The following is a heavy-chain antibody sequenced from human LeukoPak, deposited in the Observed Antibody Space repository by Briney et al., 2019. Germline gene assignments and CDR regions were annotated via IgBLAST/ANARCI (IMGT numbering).Heavy chain of an antibody. CDR2: INPNSGGT. CDR3: ARDGYYYDSSGYFGAY. D-gene: IGHD3-22*01. CDR1: GYTFTSYY. V-gene: IGHV1-2*02. J-gene: IGHJ4*02. Sequence: ASVKVSCKASGYTFTSYYMHWVRQAPGQGLEWMGWINPNSGGTNYAQKFQGRVTMTRDTSISTAYMELSRLRSDDTAVYYCARDGYYYDSSGYFGAYWGQGTLVTVSS.